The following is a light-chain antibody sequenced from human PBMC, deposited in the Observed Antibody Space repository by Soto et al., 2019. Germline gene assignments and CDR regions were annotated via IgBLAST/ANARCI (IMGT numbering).Light chain of an antibody. Sequence: VTQQPSLTVYPGGTVTLPCTSRTGPVTSDYSRNWFKQKPCYAPRAMIYSTNKKHSWTPPRFSGSLPGGKPSLRTAGVQPEDEADDNCLLYYGDAVVFGGGTQLIGL. CDR3: LLYYGDAVV. CDR1: TGPVTSDYS. CDR2: STN. J-gene: IGLJ2*01. V-gene: IGLV7-43*01.